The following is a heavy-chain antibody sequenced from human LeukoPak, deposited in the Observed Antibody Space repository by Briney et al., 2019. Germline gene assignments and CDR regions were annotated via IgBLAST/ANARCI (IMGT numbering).Heavy chain of an antibody. J-gene: IGHJ4*02. CDR3: ARDRASGSGKYYFDY. V-gene: IGHV4-59*01. Sequence: ASETLSLTCTVSGGSISSYYWSWIRQPPGKGLEWIGYIDYSGWTNYNPSLKSRVTISVDTSKNQFSLKLSSVTAADTAVYYCARDRASGSGKYYFDYWGQGTPVTVSS. CDR1: GGSISSYY. CDR2: IDYSGWT. D-gene: IGHD3-10*01.